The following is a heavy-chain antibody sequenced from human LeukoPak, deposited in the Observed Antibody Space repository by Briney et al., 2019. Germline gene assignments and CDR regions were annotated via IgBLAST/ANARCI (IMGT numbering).Heavy chain of an antibody. D-gene: IGHD3-16*01. Sequence: GGSLRLYCAASGFTFSSYWMNWARQAPGKGLEWVASINHNGNVNYYVDSVKGRFTISRDNAKSSLYLQMSHLRAEDTAVYFCARGGGLDVWGQGATVTVSS. J-gene: IGHJ6*02. V-gene: IGHV3-7*03. CDR3: ARGGGLDV. CDR1: GFTFSSYW. CDR2: INHNGNVN.